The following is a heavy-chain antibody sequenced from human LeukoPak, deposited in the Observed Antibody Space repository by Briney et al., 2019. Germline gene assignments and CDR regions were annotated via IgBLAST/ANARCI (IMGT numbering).Heavy chain of an antibody. V-gene: IGHV3-11*04. CDR3: ARDSALGYCSSTSCRYFDY. D-gene: IGHD2-2*01. J-gene: IGHJ4*02. Sequence: GGSLRLSCAASGFTLSDYYMSWIRQAPGKGLEWVSYISSSGSTIYYADSVKGRFTISRDNAKNSLYLQMNSLRAEDTAVYYCARDSALGYCSSTSCRYFDYWGQGTLVTVSS. CDR1: GFTLSDYY. CDR2: ISSSGSTI.